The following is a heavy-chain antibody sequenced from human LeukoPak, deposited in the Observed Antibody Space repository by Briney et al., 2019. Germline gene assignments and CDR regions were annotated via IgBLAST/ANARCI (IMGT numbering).Heavy chain of an antibody. J-gene: IGHJ4*02. CDR3: GRGRMAGTYVFDS. V-gene: IGHV1-69*13. D-gene: IGHD6-19*01. CDR2: IIPIFGTA. CDR1: GGTFSSYA. Sequence: ASVKVSCKASGGTFSSYAFSWVRQAPGQGLEWMGGIIPIFGTANYAQKFQGRVTITADESTSTAYMELSSLRSEDTAVYYCGRGRMAGTYVFDSWGQGTLVTVSS.